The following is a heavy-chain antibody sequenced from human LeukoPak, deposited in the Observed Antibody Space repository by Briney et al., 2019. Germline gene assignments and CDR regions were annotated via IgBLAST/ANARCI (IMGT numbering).Heavy chain of an antibody. D-gene: IGHD3-3*01. Sequence: GGSLRLSCAASGFTFSRYWMSWVRQAPGKGLEWVANIKQGGSEKYYVDSVKDRFTISGDNDKNSLYLQMNSLRAEDTAVYYCARVKYYDFWSGNDAFDIWGQGTMVTVSS. CDR2: IKQGGSEK. J-gene: IGHJ3*02. V-gene: IGHV3-7*01. CDR3: ARVKYYDFWSGNDAFDI. CDR1: GFTFSRYW.